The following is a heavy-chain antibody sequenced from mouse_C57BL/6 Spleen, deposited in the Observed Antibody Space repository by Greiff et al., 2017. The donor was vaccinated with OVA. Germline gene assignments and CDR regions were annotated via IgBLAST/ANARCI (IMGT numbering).Heavy chain of an antibody. D-gene: IGHD2-4*01. V-gene: IGHV1-61*01. Sequence: VQLQQPGAELVRPGSSVKLSCKASGYTFTSYWMDWVKQRPGQGLEWIGNIYPSDSETHYNQKFKDKATLTVDKSSSTAYMQLSSLTSEDSAVYYCAVLYYDYDVGCAYWGQGTLVTVSA. CDR3: AVLYYDYDVGCAY. CDR2: IYPSDSET. J-gene: IGHJ3*01. CDR1: GYTFTSYW.